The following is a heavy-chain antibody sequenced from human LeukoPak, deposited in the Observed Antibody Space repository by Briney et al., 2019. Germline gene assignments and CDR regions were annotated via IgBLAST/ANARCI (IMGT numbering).Heavy chain of an antibody. D-gene: IGHD1-26*01. CDR1: GGSFSGYY. Sequence: PSETLSLTCAVYGGSFSGYYWSWIRQPPGKGLEWIGEINHRGSTNQNPSLKSRVTLSVDTSKHQFSLKLTSVTAADAAVYYCASSVGSTDYWGQGTLVTVSS. V-gene: IGHV4-34*01. CDR2: INHRGST. J-gene: IGHJ4*02. CDR3: ASSVGSTDY.